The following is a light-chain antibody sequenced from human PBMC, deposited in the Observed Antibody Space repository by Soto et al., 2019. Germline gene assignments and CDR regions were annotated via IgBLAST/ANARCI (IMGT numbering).Light chain of an antibody. CDR3: ATWDDTLRSWV. J-gene: IGLJ3*02. CDR2: NNN. V-gene: IGLV1-44*01. CDR1: NSNIGTNA. Sequence: QSVLTQPPSASGTPGQRVTISCSGSNSNIGTNAVNWYQQIPGTAPKLLIYNNNKRPSGVPDRFSGSKSGTSASLTISGLHSDDEADYPCATWDDTLRSWVFGGGTKLTVL.